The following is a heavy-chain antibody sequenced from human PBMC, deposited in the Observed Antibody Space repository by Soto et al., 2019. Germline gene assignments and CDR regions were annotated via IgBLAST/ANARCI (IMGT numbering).Heavy chain of an antibody. CDR3: AKYSFWELDSGYFDY. CDR1: GFTFSSYA. D-gene: IGHD1-26*01. CDR2: ISGSGGST. Sequence: PGGSLRLSCAASGFTFSSYAMSWVRQAPGKGLEWVSAISGSGGSTYYADSVKGRFTISRDNSKNTLYLQMNSLRAEDTAVYYCAKYSFWELDSGYFDYWGQGTLVTVSS. V-gene: IGHV3-23*01. J-gene: IGHJ4*02.